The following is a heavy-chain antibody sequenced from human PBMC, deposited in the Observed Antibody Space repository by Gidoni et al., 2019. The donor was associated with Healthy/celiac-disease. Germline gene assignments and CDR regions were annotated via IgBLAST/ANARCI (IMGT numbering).Heavy chain of an antibody. D-gene: IGHD3-3*01. V-gene: IGHV4-39*01. J-gene: IGHJ6*02. CDR1: GGSISSSSYY. CDR2: SYYSGST. CDR3: ARSYYDFWSGYYRDV. Sequence: QLQLQESGPGLVKPSATLSLNCTVSGGSISSSSYYRGWIRQPPGKGLEWIGGSYYSGSTYYNPSLTSRVPISVDTSKNQFSLKMGSVTAAYTAVYYCARSYYDFWSGYYRDVWGQGTTVTVSS.